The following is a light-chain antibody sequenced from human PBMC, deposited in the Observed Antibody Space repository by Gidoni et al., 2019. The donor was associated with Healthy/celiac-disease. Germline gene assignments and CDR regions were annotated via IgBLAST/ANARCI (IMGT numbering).Light chain of an antibody. Sequence: DIVMTQSPLSLPVTPGEPASISCRSSQSLLHSNGYNYLDWYLQKPGQSPQLLIYLGSNRASGVPDRFSGSGAGTDFTLKISRVEAEDVGVYYCMQALQNPPTFGGGTKGEIK. J-gene: IGKJ4*01. CDR3: MQALQNPPT. CDR2: LGS. V-gene: IGKV2-28*01. CDR1: QSLLHSNGYNY.